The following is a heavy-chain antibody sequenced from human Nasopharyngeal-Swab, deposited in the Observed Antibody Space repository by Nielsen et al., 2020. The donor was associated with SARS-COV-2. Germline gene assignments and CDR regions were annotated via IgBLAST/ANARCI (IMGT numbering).Heavy chain of an antibody. CDR2: INTNTGNP. CDR1: GYTFTSYA. D-gene: IGHD6-13*01. CDR3: ARAGSSWAIYYFDY. Sequence: ASAKVSCKASGYTFTSYAMNWVRQAPGQGLEWMGWINTNTGNPTYAQGFTGRFVFSLDTSVSTAYLQISSLKAEDTAVYYCARAGSSWAIYYFDYWGQGTLVTVSS. V-gene: IGHV7-4-1*02. J-gene: IGHJ4*02.